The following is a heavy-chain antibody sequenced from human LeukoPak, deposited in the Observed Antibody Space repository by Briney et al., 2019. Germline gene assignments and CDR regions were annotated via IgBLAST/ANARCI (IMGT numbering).Heavy chain of an antibody. D-gene: IGHD3-22*01. J-gene: IGHJ4*02. CDR1: GFTFSSYS. CDR2: ISSSSSTI. CDR3: ARVDYDSSRYYPFIGY. V-gene: IGHV3-48*01. Sequence: GGSLRLSCAASGFTFSSYSMNWVRQTPGKGLEWVSYISSSSSTIYYADSVKGRFTISRDNAKNSLYLQMNSLRAEDTAVYYCARVDYDSSRYYPFIGYWGQGTLVTVSS.